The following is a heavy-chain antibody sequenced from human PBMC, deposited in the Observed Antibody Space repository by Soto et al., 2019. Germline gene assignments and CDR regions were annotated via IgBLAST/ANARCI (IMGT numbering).Heavy chain of an antibody. V-gene: IGHV1-18*01. D-gene: IGHD6-13*01. Sequence: QVYLVQSGPEVKKPGASVKVSCKASGYTFINYGVSWVRQAPGQGLEWMGWISAYNGDKKYAQNVEGRVTLTTDTSTSTAYMEMRTLRSDDTAAYYCARDGPHIPAVGDVWGQGTTVTVSS. J-gene: IGHJ6*02. CDR2: ISAYNGDK. CDR1: GYTFINYG. CDR3: ARDGPHIPAVGDV.